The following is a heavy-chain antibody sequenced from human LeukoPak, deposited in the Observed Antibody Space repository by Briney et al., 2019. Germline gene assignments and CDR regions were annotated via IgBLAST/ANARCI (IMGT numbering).Heavy chain of an antibody. CDR2: IIPIFGIA. J-gene: IGHJ5*02. CDR1: GGTFSSYA. V-gene: IGHV1-69*04. D-gene: IGHD4-11*01. CDR3: ARDYSNYGFDP. Sequence: SVKVSCKASGGTFSSYAISWVRQAPGQGLEWMGRIIPIFGIANYAQKFQGRVTITADKSTSTAYMELSSLRSEDTAVYYCARDYSNYGFDPRGQGTLVTVSS.